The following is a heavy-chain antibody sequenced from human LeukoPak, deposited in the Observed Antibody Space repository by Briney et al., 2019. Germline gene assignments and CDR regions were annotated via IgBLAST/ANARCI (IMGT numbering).Heavy chain of an antibody. V-gene: IGHV3-33*08. J-gene: IGHJ4*02. CDR3: APDHGGF. CDR2: ICHDGNNK. CDR1: GFTFSSYA. Sequence: GGSLRLSCAASGFTFSSYAMHWVRQAPGKGLEWVAIICHDGNNKFYADSVRGRFTISRDNSKSTLFLQMNSLRVEDTAVYYCAPDHGGFWGQGALVTVSS. D-gene: IGHD3-16*01.